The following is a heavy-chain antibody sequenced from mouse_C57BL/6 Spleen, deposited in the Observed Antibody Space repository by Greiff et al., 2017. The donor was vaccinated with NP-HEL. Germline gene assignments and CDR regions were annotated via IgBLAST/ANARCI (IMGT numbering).Heavy chain of an antibody. CDR1: GYAFTNYL. Sequence: VQLQQSGAELVRPGTSVKVSCKASGYAFTNYLIEWVKQRPGQGLEWIGVINPGSGGTNYNEKFKGKATLTADKSSSTAYMQLSSLTSEDSAVYFCARRGLSYAMDYWGQGTSVTVSS. V-gene: IGHV1-54*01. CDR2: INPGSGGT. J-gene: IGHJ4*01. CDR3: ARRGLSYAMDY.